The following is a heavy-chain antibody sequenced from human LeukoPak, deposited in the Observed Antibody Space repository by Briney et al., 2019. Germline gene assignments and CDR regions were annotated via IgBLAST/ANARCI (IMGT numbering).Heavy chain of an antibody. Sequence: GGSLRLSCAASGFTVSSNYMSWVRQAPGKGLEWVSVIYSGGSTYYADSVKGRFTISRDNSKNTLYLQMNSLRAEDTAVYYCASGITMIVVRDWGQGTLVTVSS. J-gene: IGHJ4*02. D-gene: IGHD3-22*01. CDR1: GFTVSSNY. V-gene: IGHV3-53*01. CDR3: ASGITMIVVRD. CDR2: IYSGGST.